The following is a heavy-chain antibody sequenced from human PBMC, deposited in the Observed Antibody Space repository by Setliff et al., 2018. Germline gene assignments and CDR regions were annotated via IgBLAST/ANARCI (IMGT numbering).Heavy chain of an antibody. V-gene: IGHV5-51*01. D-gene: IGHD3-3*01. CDR3: ARSRSNFWSCYFNWFDP. CDR2: IYPGDSDT. J-gene: IGHJ5*02. Sequence: PGESLKISCKGSGYSFTSYWIGWVRQMPGKGLEWMGIIYPGDSDTRYSPSFQGQVTISADKSISTAYLQWSSLKASDTAMYYCARSRSNFWSCYFNWFDPWGQGTLVTVSS. CDR1: GYSFTSYW.